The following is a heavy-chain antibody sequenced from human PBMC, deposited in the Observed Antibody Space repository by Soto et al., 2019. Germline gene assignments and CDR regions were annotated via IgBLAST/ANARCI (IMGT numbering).Heavy chain of an antibody. V-gene: IGHV1-2*02. D-gene: IGHD2-2*01. CDR2: INPKNGDT. CDR1: GYNFSGHF. J-gene: IGHJ6*02. Sequence: GASVKVSCKASGYNFSGHFIHWMRQAPGQGLEWMGCINPKNGDTHYAQRFQGRVTMTRDTSLNLVHMDLSGLRSDDAAVYYCARDTRGTRGFDEMDISGQGTSVTVYS. CDR3: ARDTRGTRGFDEMDI.